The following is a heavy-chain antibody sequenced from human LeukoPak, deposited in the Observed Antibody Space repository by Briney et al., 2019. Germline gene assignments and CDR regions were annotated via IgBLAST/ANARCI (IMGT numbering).Heavy chain of an antibody. CDR3: ARDLGRVEYYGSGSKYSPYYYYGMDV. CDR1: GYTFTSYG. D-gene: IGHD3-10*01. J-gene: IGHJ6*02. V-gene: IGHV1-18*01. Sequence: GASVKVSCTASGYTFTSYGISWVRQAPGQGLEWMGWISAYNGNTNYAQKLQGRVTMTTDTSTSAAYMELRSLRSDDTAVYYCARDLGRVEYYGSGSKYSPYYYYGMDVWGQGTTVTVSS. CDR2: ISAYNGNT.